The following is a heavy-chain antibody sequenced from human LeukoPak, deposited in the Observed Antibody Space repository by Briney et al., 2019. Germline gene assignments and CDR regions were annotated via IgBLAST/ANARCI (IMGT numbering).Heavy chain of an antibody. V-gene: IGHV3-23*01. D-gene: IGHD3-22*01. CDR2: ISGGCATA. CDR3: ATDYYDRSGDYTFDH. J-gene: IGHJ4*02. Sequence: HPGGSLRLSCAASGFAFRDYAMSWVRQAPGKGLEWVSVISGGCATAHYTDSVKGRFTISRDNYKNTVSLQMNSLRAEDTAVYYCATDYYDRSGDYTFDHWGQGTQVTVSS. CDR1: GFAFRDYA.